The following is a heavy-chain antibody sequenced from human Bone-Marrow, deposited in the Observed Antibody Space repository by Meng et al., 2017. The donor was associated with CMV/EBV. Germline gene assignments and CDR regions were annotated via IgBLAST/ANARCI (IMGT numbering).Heavy chain of an antibody. Sequence: ETLSLTVAVCGGSFSGYYWSWIRQPPGKGLEWIGEINHSGSTNYNPSLKSRVTISVDTSKNQFSLKLSSVTAADTAVYYCARGFQDYWGQGTLVTVSS. V-gene: IGHV4-34*01. CDR2: INHSGST. CDR3: ARGFQDY. D-gene: IGHD2/OR15-2a*01. J-gene: IGHJ4*02. CDR1: GGSFSGYY.